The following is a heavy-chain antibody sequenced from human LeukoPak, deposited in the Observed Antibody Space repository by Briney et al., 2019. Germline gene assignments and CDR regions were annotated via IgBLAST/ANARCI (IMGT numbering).Heavy chain of an antibody. CDR2: ISYDGSNK. CDR3: AKVGPDSSGYYVFGY. V-gene: IGHV3-30*04. D-gene: IGHD3-22*01. Sequence: GGSLRLSCAASGFTFSSYAMHWVRQAPGKGLEWVAVISYDGSNKYYADSVKGRFTISRDNSKNTLYLQMNSLRAEDTAVYYCAKVGPDSSGYYVFGYWGQGTLVTVSS. CDR1: GFTFSSYA. J-gene: IGHJ4*02.